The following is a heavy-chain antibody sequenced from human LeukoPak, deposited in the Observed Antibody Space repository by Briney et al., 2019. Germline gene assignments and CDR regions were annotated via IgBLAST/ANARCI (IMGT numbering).Heavy chain of an antibody. CDR3: ARHLGLGSYFRYGMDV. J-gene: IGHJ6*02. CDR2: IYYGGST. D-gene: IGHD3-10*01. Sequence: SETLSLTCSVSGGSISSYYWSWIRQPPGKGLEWIGYIYYGGSTDYNPSLKSRVTISVDTSKNQFSLKLSSVTAADTAVYSCARHLGLGSYFRYGMDVWGQGTTVTVS. V-gene: IGHV4-59*08. CDR1: GGSISSYY.